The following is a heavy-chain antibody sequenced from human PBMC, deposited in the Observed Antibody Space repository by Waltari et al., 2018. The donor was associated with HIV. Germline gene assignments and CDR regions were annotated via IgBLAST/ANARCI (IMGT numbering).Heavy chain of an antibody. CDR3: ARGPYDFWSGYYSWSAGSEFDP. CDR1: GGSISGFY. J-gene: IGHJ5*02. Sequence: QVQLQESGPGLVKPSETLSLTCTVSGGSISGFYWSWIRQSPGKGLEWIGYLSYSGSNNYNPSRKSRVTISVDTSKNQFSLKLSSVTAADTAVYYCARGPYDFWSGYYSWSAGSEFDPWGQGTLVTVSS. V-gene: IGHV4-59*01. CDR2: LSYSGSN. D-gene: IGHD3-3*01.